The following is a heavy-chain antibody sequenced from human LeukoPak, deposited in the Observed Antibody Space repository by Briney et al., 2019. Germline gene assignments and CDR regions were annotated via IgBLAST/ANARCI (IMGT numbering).Heavy chain of an antibody. Sequence: KAGGSLRLSCAASGFTFSSYSMNWVRQAPGKGLEWVSSISSSSSYIYYADSVKGRFTISRDNAKNSLYLQMNSLRAEDTAVYYCARVATVDAFDIWGQGTMVTVSS. J-gene: IGHJ3*02. V-gene: IGHV3-21*01. D-gene: IGHD4-17*01. CDR2: ISSSSSYI. CDR3: ARVATVDAFDI. CDR1: GFTFSSYS.